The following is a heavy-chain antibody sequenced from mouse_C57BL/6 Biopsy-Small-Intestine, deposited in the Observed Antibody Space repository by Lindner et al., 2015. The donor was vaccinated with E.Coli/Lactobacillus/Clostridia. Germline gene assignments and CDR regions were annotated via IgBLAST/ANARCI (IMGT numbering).Heavy chain of an antibody. CDR3: ARDYGNYYAMDY. CDR2: ISSGGSYT. J-gene: IGHJ4*01. V-gene: IGHV5-6*01. D-gene: IGHD2-1*01. CDR1: GFTFSSYG. Sequence: VQLQESGGDLVKPGGSLKLSCAASGFTFSSYGMSWVRQTPDKRLEWVATISSGGSYTYYPDSVKGRFTISRDNAKNNLYLQMSHLKSEDTAMYYCARDYGNYYAMDYWGQGTSVTVSS.